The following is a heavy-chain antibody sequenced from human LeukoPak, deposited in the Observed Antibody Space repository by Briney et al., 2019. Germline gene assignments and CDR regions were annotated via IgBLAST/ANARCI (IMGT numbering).Heavy chain of an antibody. CDR1: GGSISSYY. D-gene: IGHD3-22*01. CDR3: AREPTYYYDSSGYFSLFDI. Sequence: SETLSLTCTVSGGSISSYYWSWIRQPAGKGLEWIGRIYTSGSTNYNPSLKSRVAISLDKSSNQFSLRLTSVTAADTAVYYCAREPTYYYDSSGYFSLFDIWGQGTMVTVSS. CDR2: IYTSGST. V-gene: IGHV4-4*07. J-gene: IGHJ3*02.